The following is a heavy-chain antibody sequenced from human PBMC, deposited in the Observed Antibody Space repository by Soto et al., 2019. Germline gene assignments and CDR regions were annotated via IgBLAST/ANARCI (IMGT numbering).Heavy chain of an antibody. J-gene: IGHJ4*02. Sequence: SETLSLTCTVSGDSISSGGYYWSWIRQHPGKGLEWVGYIYYSGSTYYNPSLKSRVIISVDTSKNQFSLKLSSVTAADTAVYYCARGSTVAAILFDYWGQGTLVTVS. CDR1: GDSISSGGYY. D-gene: IGHD2-15*01. CDR3: ARGSTVAAILFDY. CDR2: IYYSGST. V-gene: IGHV4-31*03.